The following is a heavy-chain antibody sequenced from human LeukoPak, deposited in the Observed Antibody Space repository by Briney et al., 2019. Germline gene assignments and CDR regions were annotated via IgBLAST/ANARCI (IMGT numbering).Heavy chain of an antibody. Sequence: GGSLRLSCAVSGFSFNSYSMHWVRQAPGKGLEWVAIISDDEGSKDYTDSVKGRFTISRDNSKNTLYLQMNSLGADDTAVYYCARDQGRARAFGDYAFDYWGQGTLVTVSS. V-gene: IGHV3-30-3*01. J-gene: IGHJ4*02. CDR2: ISDDEGSK. CDR3: ARDQGRARAFGDYAFDY. CDR1: GFSFNSYS. D-gene: IGHD4-17*01.